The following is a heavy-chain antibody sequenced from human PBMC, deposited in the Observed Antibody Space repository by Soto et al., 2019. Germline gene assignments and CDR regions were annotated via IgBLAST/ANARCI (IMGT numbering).Heavy chain of an antibody. D-gene: IGHD2-21*02. V-gene: IGHV3-15*01. Sequence: EVQLVESGGGLVKPGGSLRLSCAASGFTFSNAWMSWVRQAPGKGLEWVGRIKSKTDGGTTDYAAPVKGRFTISRDDSKNTLYLQMNSLKTEDTAVYYCTTVLYCGGDCYVDAFDIWGQGTMVTVSS. J-gene: IGHJ3*02. CDR3: TTVLYCGGDCYVDAFDI. CDR1: GFTFSNAW. CDR2: IKSKTDGGTT.